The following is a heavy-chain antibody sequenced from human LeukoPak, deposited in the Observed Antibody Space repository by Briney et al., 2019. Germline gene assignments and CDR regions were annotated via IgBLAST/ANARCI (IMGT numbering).Heavy chain of an antibody. CDR1: GFTFSSYG. Sequence: GGSLRLSCAASGFTFSSYGMHWVRQAPGKGLEWVAVISYDGSNKNYADSVKGRFTISRDNSKNTLYLQMNSLRAEDTAVYYCAKDQGAVLDYWGQGTLVTVSS. J-gene: IGHJ4*02. D-gene: IGHD4/OR15-4a*01. CDR3: AKDQGAVLDY. CDR2: ISYDGSNK. V-gene: IGHV3-30*18.